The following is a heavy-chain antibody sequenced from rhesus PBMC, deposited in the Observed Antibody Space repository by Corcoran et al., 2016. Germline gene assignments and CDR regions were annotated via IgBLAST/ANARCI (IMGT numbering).Heavy chain of an antibody. Sequence: QLQLQESGPGLVKPSETLSLTCAVSGGHISSNYWSWIRKPPGKGLEWIGRISGSCGVTDYTPSLKRQVTISPATAKNQFSLKLSSGTAADTAVYYCAREADSGYLFDYWGQGVLVTVSS. CDR1: GGHISSNY. CDR2: ISGSCGVT. D-gene: IGHD3-28*01. J-gene: IGHJ4*01. V-gene: IGHV4-173*01. CDR3: AREADSGYLFDY.